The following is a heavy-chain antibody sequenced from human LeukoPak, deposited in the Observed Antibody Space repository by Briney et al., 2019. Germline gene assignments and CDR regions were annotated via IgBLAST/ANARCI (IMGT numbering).Heavy chain of an antibody. Sequence: SETLSLTCAVSGYSISSGYYWGWIRHPPGKGLEWVGSIYHSGSTYYNPSLQSRVTISVDTSKNQFSLKLSSVTAADTAVYYCARIVGYCSGGSCYPYFDYWGQGTLVTVSS. CDR3: ARIVGYCSGGSCYPYFDY. J-gene: IGHJ4*02. CDR2: IYHSGST. CDR1: GYSISSGYY. D-gene: IGHD2-15*01. V-gene: IGHV4-38-2*01.